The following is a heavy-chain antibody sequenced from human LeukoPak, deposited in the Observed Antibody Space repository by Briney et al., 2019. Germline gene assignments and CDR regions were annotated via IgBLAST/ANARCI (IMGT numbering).Heavy chain of an antibody. J-gene: IGHJ6*02. V-gene: IGHV3-30*02. D-gene: IGHD3-10*01. CDR2: IRYDGLNK. Sequence: GGSLRLSCAASALTFSDFGMHWVRQAPGKGLEWVAFIRYDGLNKYYADSVKGRFTVSRDNSKNTVYLQMNSLRAEDTAIYYCAKLTSASGAYGMDVWGQGTTVTVSS. CDR3: AKLTSASGAYGMDV. CDR1: ALTFSDFG.